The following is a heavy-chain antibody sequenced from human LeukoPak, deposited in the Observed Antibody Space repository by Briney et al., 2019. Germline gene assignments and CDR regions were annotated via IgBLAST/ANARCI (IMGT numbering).Heavy chain of an antibody. D-gene: IGHD6-13*01. V-gene: IGHV3-30*18. CDR1: GFIFSSYG. CDR2: ISYDGSNK. J-gene: IGHJ3*02. CDR3: AKEFRMTAEEYDAFDM. Sequence: PGGSLRLSCEASGFIFSSYGFHWVRQAPGKGLEWVAVISYDGSNKSYGDSVKGRFTISRDNVNNTVYLEMNTLRPEDTAVYYCAKEFRMTAEEYDAFDMWGQGTMVTVSS.